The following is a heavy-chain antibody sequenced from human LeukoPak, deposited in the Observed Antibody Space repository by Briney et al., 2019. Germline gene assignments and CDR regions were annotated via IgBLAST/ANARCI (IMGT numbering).Heavy chain of an antibody. CDR3: ARTYYSGSPEGHH. V-gene: IGHV1-18*01. CDR1: GCTFTSYG. CDR2: ISAYNGNT. D-gene: IGHD1-26*01. Sequence: GASVKVSCKASGCTFTSYGISWVRQAPGQGLEWMGWISAYNGNTNYAQKVQGRVTMTTDTSSSTAYMELRSLRSDDTAVYYCARTYYSGSPEGHHWGQGTLVTVSS. J-gene: IGHJ4*02.